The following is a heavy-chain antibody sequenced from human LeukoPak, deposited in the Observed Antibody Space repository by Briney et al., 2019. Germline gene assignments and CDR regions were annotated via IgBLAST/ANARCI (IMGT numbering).Heavy chain of an antibody. CDR2: IYSGGST. D-gene: IGHD5-12*01. CDR3: ARGYSGYDPPDY. J-gene: IGHJ4*02. CDR1: GFTVSSNY. Sequence: RGSLRLSCAASGFTVSSNYMSWVRPAPGKGLEWVSVIYSGGSTYYANSVKGRFTISKNNSKNTQMLQMNSLRAEDTAVYYGARGYSGYDPPDYWGQGTLVTVSS. V-gene: IGHV3-53*01.